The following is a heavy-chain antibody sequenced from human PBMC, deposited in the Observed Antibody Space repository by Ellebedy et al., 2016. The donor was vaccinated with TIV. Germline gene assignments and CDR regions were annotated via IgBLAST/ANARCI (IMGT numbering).Heavy chain of an antibody. CDR3: ARAIFGELYNGLFL. CDR1: GFTFSSYS. J-gene: IGHJ6*02. Sequence: GESLKISCAASGFTFSSYSMNWVRQAPGKGLEWVSSISSSSIYIYYADSVKGRFTISRDNAKNSLYLQMNSLRAEDTAVYYCARAIFGELYNGLFLWGQGTTVTVSS. D-gene: IGHD3-10*01. CDR2: ISSSSIYI. V-gene: IGHV3-21*01.